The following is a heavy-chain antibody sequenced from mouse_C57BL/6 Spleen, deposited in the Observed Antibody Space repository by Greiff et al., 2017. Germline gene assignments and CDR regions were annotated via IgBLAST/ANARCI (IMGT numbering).Heavy chain of an antibody. Sequence: QVQLQQPGAELVMPGASVKLSCKASGYTFTSYWMHWVKQRPGQGLEWIGEIDPSDSYTNYNQKFKGKSTLTVDKSSSTAYMQLSSLTSEDSAVYYCARGDYDRGYAMDYWGQGTSVTVSS. J-gene: IGHJ4*01. CDR2: IDPSDSYT. D-gene: IGHD2-4*01. V-gene: IGHV1-69*01. CDR1: GYTFTSYW. CDR3: ARGDYDRGYAMDY.